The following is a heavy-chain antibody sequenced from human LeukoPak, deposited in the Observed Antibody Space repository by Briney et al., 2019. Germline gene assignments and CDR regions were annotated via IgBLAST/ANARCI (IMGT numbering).Heavy chain of an antibody. CDR3: ARIGAGSSRDY. V-gene: IGHV3-21*01. D-gene: IGHD6-13*01. J-gene: IGHJ4*02. CDR2: IVGSSST. Sequence: GGSLRLSCAASGFTFSNFAMTWVRQAPGKGLEWVSSIVGSSSTYYADSLKGRFTISRDNTKNSLYLQMNSLRAEDTAVYYCARIGAGSSRDYWGQGTLVTVSS. CDR1: GFTFSNFA.